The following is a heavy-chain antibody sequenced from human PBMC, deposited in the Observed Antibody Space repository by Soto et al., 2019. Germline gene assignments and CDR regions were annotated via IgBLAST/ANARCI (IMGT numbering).Heavy chain of an antibody. Sequence: EVQLVESGGGLIQPGGSLRLSCAASGFTFSSYSMNWVRQAPGKGLEWISYISSSDINIYYADSVKGRFTISRDIAKNSLYLQMNSLRAEDPAVDYCARDYGDYVPRNDYWGQGTLVTVSS. CDR2: ISSSDINI. CDR1: GFTFSSYS. J-gene: IGHJ4*02. D-gene: IGHD4-17*01. V-gene: IGHV3-48*01. CDR3: ARDYGDYVPRNDY.